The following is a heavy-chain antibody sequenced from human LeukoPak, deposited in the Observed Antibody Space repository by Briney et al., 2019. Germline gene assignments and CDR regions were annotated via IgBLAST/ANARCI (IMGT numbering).Heavy chain of an antibody. J-gene: IGHJ4*02. CDR3: ANAKSATMFGEPRFSY. CDR2: IKQDGSEK. CDR1: GFTFSRYW. V-gene: IGHV3-7*03. D-gene: IGHD3-10*02. Sequence: PGGSLRLSCAASGFTFSRYWMSWVRQAPGKGLEWVANIKQDGSEKYYVDSVKGRFTISRDNSKSTLYLQMNSLRAEDTAFYYCANAKSATMFGEPRFSYWGQGTLVTVSS.